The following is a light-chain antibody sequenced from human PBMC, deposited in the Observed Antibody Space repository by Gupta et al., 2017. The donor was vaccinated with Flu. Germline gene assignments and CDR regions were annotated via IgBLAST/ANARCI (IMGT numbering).Light chain of an antibody. V-gene: IGKV1-5*03. J-gene: IGKJ1*01. Sequence: DIQMTQSPSTLSASVGDRVTITCRASQSISSWLAWYQQKPGKAPKLLIYKASSLESWVPSRFSGSGSGTEFTLTISSLQPDDFATYYCQHYGTFGQGTKVEIK. CDR1: QSISSW. CDR3: QHYGT. CDR2: KAS.